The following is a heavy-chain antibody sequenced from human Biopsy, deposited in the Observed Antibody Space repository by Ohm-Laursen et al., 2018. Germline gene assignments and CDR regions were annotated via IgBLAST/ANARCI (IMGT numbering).Heavy chain of an antibody. D-gene: IGHD2/OR15-2a*01. CDR3: TRATNSTGWPYYYFYGMDI. V-gene: IGHV4-59*07. J-gene: IGHJ6*02. Sequence: SDTLSLTCTVSGGSISSDWWSWIRQTPGKGLEWIGYVYYSGTTTYNPSLRSRVTISVDTSMNQISLRLQSVTAADTAIYYCTRATNSTGWPYYYFYGMDIWGRGTTVTVSS. CDR1: GGSISSDW. CDR2: VYYSGTT.